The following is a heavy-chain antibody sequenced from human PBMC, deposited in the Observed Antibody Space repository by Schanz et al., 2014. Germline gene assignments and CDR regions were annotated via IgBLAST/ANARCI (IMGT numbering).Heavy chain of an antibody. CDR3: AKEDRNHNSDYVY. J-gene: IGHJ4*02. V-gene: IGHV3-30*18. CDR1: GFTFRIFA. Sequence: QVQLVESGGGVVEPGRSLRLSCVASGFTFRIFAMHWVRQAPGKGLEWVAVMSYDGSYKFSADSVKGRFTISRDDSKNTLYLQMNSLRPEDTAVYYCAKEDRNHNSDYVYWGQGTLVTVSS. CDR2: MSYDGSYK. D-gene: IGHD3-22*01.